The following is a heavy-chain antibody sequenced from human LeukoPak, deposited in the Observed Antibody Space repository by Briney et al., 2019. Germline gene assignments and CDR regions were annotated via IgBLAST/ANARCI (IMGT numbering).Heavy chain of an antibody. D-gene: IGHD2-15*01. Sequence: TSETLSLTCTVSGGSISSYYWSWIRQPAGKGLEWIGRIYTSGSTNYNPSLKSRVTMSVDTSKNQFSLKLSSVTAADTAVYYCARCLIGGGSCYGLGGFDYWGQGTLVTVSS. V-gene: IGHV4-4*07. CDR2: IYTSGST. CDR3: ARCLIGGGSCYGLGGFDY. J-gene: IGHJ4*02. CDR1: GGSISSYY.